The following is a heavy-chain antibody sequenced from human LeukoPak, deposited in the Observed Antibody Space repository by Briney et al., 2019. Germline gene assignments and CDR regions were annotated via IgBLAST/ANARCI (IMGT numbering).Heavy chain of an antibody. D-gene: IGHD3-22*01. CDR3: ATPLDYHDNSGFHQGGD. CDR2: IKEDGSKK. J-gene: IGHJ4*02. Sequence: GGSLRLSCAASGFTFSSYAMTWVRQAPGKGLEWVANIKEDGSKKNYVDSVKGRFTISRDNAENSLYLQMTSLRAEDTAMYYCATPLDYHDNSGFHQGGDWGQGTLVTVSS. CDR1: GFTFSSYA. V-gene: IGHV3-7*03.